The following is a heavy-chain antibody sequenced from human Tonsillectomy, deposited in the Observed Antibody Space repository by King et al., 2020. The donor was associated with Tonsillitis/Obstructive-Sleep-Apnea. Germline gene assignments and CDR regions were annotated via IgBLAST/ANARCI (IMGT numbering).Heavy chain of an antibody. D-gene: IGHD5-24*01. CDR2: IHYSGST. J-gene: IGHJ4*02. V-gene: IGHV4-59*01. CDR1: GGPISSYY. CDR3: AKLKEDGYTASFDY. Sequence: QLQESGPGLVKPSETLSLTCTVSGGPISSYYWSWIRQPPGKGLEWIGYIHYSGSTNYNPSLESRVTISLDTSKNQFSLKLSSVTAADTALYYCAKLKEDGYTASFDYWGQGTLVTVSS.